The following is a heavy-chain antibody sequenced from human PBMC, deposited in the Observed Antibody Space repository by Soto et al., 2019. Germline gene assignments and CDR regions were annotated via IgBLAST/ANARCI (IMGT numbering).Heavy chain of an antibody. Sequence: QVQLVQSGAEVKKPGASVNVSCKASGFTFSKYAMHWVRQAPGQRLEWMGWINAGNGNTRYLEKLQGRGTISRDTSASTVYMELSSLRSEDTAVYYCARDYADIAVAGIPLLAHWGQGTLVTVSS. J-gene: IGHJ4*01. CDR3: ARDYADIAVAGIPLLAH. CDR2: INAGNGNT. CDR1: GFTFSKYA. D-gene: IGHD6-19*01. V-gene: IGHV1-3*01.